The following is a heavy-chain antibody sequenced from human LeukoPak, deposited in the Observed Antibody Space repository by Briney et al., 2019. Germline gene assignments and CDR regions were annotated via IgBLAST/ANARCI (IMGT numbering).Heavy chain of an antibody. CDR3: ARRYSYGSGSNQYFDY. CDR2: IYPGDSDT. CDR1: GYSFTSYW. V-gene: IGHV5-51*01. D-gene: IGHD3-10*01. Sequence: GESLKISCKGSGYSFTSYWIGWVRQMPGKGLEWMGIIYPGDSDTRYSPSFQGQVTISADKSISTAYLQWSSLKASDTAMYYCARRYSYGSGSNQYFDYWGQGTLVTVSS. J-gene: IGHJ4*02.